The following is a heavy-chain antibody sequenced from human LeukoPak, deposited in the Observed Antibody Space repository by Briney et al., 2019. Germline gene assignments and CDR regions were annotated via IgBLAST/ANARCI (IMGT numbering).Heavy chain of an antibody. V-gene: IGHV3-30*18. CDR3: AKGSGERNRGYYYYGMDV. J-gene: IGHJ6*02. CDR1: GFTFSSYG. Sequence: PGGSLRLSCAASGFTFSSYGMHWVRQAPGKGLEWVAVISYDGSNKYYADSVKGRFTISRDNSKNTLYLQMNSLRAEDTAVYYCAKGSGERNRGYYYYGMDVWGQGTTVTVSS. CDR2: ISYDGSNK. D-gene: IGHD7-27*01.